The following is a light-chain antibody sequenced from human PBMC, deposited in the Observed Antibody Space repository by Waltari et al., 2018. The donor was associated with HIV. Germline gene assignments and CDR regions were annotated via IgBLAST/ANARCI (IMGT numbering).Light chain of an antibody. Sequence: QSALTQPASVSGSPGQSITISCTGTSSDVGAYKFVSWYQQHPGKAPKLIIYEVSTRPSGVSNRFSASKSGNTASLTISGLQAEDEADYYCTSYTTSITYVFGTGTKVTVL. V-gene: IGLV2-14*01. J-gene: IGLJ1*01. CDR3: TSYTTSITYV. CDR2: EVS. CDR1: SSDVGAYKF.